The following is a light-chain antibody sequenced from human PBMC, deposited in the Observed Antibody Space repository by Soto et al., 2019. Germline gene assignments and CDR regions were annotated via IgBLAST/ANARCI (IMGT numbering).Light chain of an antibody. Sequence: QSVLTQPPSASGTPGQRVTISCSGSSSNIGSNYVYWYQQLPGTAPKLLIYRNNQRPSGVPDRFSGSKSGTSASLAISGLRSEDEADYYCAAWDGSLSGQVFGTGTKVTVL. J-gene: IGLJ1*01. CDR3: AAWDGSLSGQV. V-gene: IGLV1-47*01. CDR1: SSNIGSNY. CDR2: RNN.